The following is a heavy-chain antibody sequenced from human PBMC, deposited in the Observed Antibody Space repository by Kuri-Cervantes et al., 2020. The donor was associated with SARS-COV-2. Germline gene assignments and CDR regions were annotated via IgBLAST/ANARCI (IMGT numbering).Heavy chain of an antibody. J-gene: IGHJ6*02. V-gene: IGHV3-73*01. CDR3: TRRIYCSGGSCSGGGSYYYYGMGV. D-gene: IGHD2-15*01. Sequence: GGSLRLSCAASGFTFSGSAMHWVRQASGKGLEWVGRIRSKANSYATAYAASVKGRFTISRDDSKNTAYLQMNSLKTEDTAVYYCTRRIYCSGGSCSGGGSYYYYGMGVWGQGTTVTVSS. CDR1: GFTFSGSA. CDR2: IRSKANSYAT.